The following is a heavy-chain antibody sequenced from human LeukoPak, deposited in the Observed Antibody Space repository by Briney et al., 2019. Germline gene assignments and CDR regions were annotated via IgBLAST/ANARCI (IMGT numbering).Heavy chain of an antibody. CDR3: ARSGTRYYYYGMDV. V-gene: IGHV1-18*01. J-gene: IGHJ6*02. CDR1: GYTFTSYG. Sequence: ASVKVSCKASGYTFTSYGISWERQAPGQGLEWMGWISAYNGNTNYAQKLQGRVTMTTDTSTSTAYMELRSLRSDDTAVYYCARSGTRYYYYGMDVWGQGTTVTVSS. D-gene: IGHD1-7*01. CDR2: ISAYNGNT.